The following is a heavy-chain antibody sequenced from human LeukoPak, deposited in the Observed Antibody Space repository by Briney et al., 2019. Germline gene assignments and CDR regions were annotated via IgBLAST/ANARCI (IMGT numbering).Heavy chain of an antibody. J-gene: IGHJ4*02. V-gene: IGHV3-64*01. CDR3: ARRGHYYDSSGYCAYFDY. CDR1: GFTFSTYW. Sequence: GGSLRLSCAASGFTFSTYWMSWVRQAPGKGLEYVSAISSNGGSTYYANSVKGRFTISRDNSKNTLYLQMGSLRAEDMAVYYCARRGHYYDSSGYCAYFDYWGQGTLVTVSS. CDR2: ISSNGGST. D-gene: IGHD3-22*01.